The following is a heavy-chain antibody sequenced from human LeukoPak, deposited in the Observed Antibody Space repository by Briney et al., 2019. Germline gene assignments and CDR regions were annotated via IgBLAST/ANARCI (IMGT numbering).Heavy chain of an antibody. Sequence: GGSLRLSCAASGFTFRNAWMSWVRQAPGKGLEWDGRIKKKTEDGTTDYAAPVKGRFTISRDASKNTRYLEMNRLKTEVPAVYYCTTAVGGTEDFDYWGQGTLVTVSS. CDR1: GFTFRNAW. CDR2: IKKKTEDGTT. V-gene: IGHV3-15*01. CDR3: TTAVGGTEDFDY. D-gene: IGHD1-26*01. J-gene: IGHJ4*02.